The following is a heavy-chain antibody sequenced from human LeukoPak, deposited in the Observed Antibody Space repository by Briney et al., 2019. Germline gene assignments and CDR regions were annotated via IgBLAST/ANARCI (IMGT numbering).Heavy chain of an antibody. Sequence: PSETLSLTCTVSSDSITGYYWSWIRQPPGKGLEWIGYVYATGTTNYNPSLKTRATISIDTSKNQLSLTLTSVPAADTAVYYCARVGSGGAWFDFWGQGTLVSVSS. CDR3: ARVGSGGAWFDF. CDR2: VYATGTT. V-gene: IGHV4-59*01. J-gene: IGHJ4*02. CDR1: SDSITGYY. D-gene: IGHD6-19*01.